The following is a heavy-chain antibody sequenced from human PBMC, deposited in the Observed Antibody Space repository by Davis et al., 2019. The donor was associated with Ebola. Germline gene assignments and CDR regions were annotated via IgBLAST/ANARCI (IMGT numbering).Heavy chain of an antibody. D-gene: IGHD2-15*01. V-gene: IGHV4-59*01. CDR1: GGSISSYY. CDR2: IYYSGST. J-gene: IGHJ5*02. CDR3: ARERYCSGGSCYQNWFDP. Sequence: MPSETLSLTCTVSGGSISSYYWSWIRQPPGKGLEWIGYIYYSGSTNYNPSLKSRVTISVDTSKNQFSLKLSSVTAADTAVYYCARERYCSGGSCYQNWFDPWGQGTLVTVSS.